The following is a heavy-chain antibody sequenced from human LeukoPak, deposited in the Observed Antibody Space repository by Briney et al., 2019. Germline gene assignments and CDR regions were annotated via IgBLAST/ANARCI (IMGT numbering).Heavy chain of an antibody. CDR1: GFTFSSYG. J-gene: IGHJ4*02. Sequence: PGGSLRLSCAASGFTFSSYGMHWVRQAPGKGLEWVAVISYDGSNKYYADSVKGRFTISRDNSKNTLYLQMNSLRAEDTAVYYCARDFPLGCSSTSCYSTPFDYWGQGTLVTVSS. CDR2: ISYDGSNK. CDR3: ARDFPLGCSSTSCYSTPFDY. V-gene: IGHV3-30*03. D-gene: IGHD2-2*01.